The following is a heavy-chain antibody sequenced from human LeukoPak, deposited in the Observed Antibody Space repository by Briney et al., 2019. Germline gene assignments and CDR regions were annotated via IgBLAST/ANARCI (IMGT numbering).Heavy chain of an antibody. D-gene: IGHD5-24*01. CDR3: AASLEMATIFRSGYYYYGMDV. CDR1: GGTFSIYA. V-gene: IGHV1-69*13. J-gene: IGHJ6*02. Sequence: GASVKVSCKASGGTFSIYAISWVRQAPGQGLEWMGGIIPIFGAAIYAQKFQGRVTITADESTSTAYMELSSLRSEDTAVYYCAASLEMATIFRSGYYYYGMDVWGQGTTVTVSS. CDR2: IIPIFGAA.